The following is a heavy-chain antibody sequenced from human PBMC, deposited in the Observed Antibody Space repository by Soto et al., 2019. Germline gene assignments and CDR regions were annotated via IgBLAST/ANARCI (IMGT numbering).Heavy chain of an antibody. CDR3: AKGSTRDGYQ. CDR2: ITAKGDID. Sequence: GGSLRLSCAASGITFSNSVMTWVRQAPGKGLDWVSSITAKGDIDAYPDSVRGRFTISRDNSWNTLSLQMNSLRVEDTAIYYCAKGSTRDGYQWGQGTLVTVSS. V-gene: IGHV3-23*01. J-gene: IGHJ4*02. D-gene: IGHD5-12*01. CDR1: GITFSNSV.